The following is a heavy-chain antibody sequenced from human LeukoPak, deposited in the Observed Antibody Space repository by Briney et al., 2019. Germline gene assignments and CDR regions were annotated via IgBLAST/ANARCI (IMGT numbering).Heavy chain of an antibody. CDR1: GFTFSSYG. CDR3: AKLNSGSIYFDY. D-gene: IGHD1-26*01. V-gene: IGHV3-21*04. Sequence: GGALRLSRVPPGFTFSSYGFYWVRPAPGKGLEWVSSISSSSKYIYYADSVKGRFTISRDYANNSLFLQMNSLRAEDTAMYYCAKLNSGSIYFDYWGQGTLVTVSS. CDR2: ISSSSKYI. J-gene: IGHJ4*02.